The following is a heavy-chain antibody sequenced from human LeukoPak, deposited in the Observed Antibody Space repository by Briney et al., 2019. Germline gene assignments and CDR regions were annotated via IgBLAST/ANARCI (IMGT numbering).Heavy chain of an antibody. D-gene: IGHD1-26*01. CDR1: GFTLRSYG. J-gene: IGHJ4*02. CDR3: ARDASGSSTGLIDF. Sequence: PGGSLRLSCAASGFTLRSYGTNWVRQAPGKGLEWVSYISTSSYYIYYADSVMGRFTISRDDAKNSLYLQMDSLRADDTAVYYCARDASGSSTGLIDFWGQGTLVTVSS. V-gene: IGHV3-21*01. CDR2: ISTSSYYI.